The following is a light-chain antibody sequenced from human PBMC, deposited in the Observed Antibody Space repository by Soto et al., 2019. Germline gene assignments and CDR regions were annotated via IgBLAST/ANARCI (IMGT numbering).Light chain of an antibody. J-gene: IGLJ2*01. CDR1: SSNIGDSP. CDR3: AVWIGSLNTVV. V-gene: IGLV1-44*01. Sequence: QSVVTQTPSASGTPGQRVTISCSGSSSNIGDSPVDWYQQVPGAAPNLLIYSTNQRPSGVPDRFSGSKSGTSASLAISGLQSEDEAEYFCAVWIGSLNTVVFSGGTKVTVL. CDR2: STN.